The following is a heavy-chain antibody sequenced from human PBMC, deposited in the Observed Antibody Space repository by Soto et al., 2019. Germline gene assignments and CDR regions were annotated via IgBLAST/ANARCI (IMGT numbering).Heavy chain of an antibody. J-gene: IGHJ4*02. V-gene: IGHV3-21*01. CDR3: AREDSIIIPAVSDF. D-gene: IGHD2-2*01. CDR1: GFNFNNYG. CDR2: VSKSDYT. Sequence: GGSLRLSCEVSGFNFNNYGINWVRQAPGKGLEWVSSVSKSDYTYYSDSVKGRFTISRDNAKNSVSLQMNTLRAEDTAVYYCAREDSIIIPAVSDFWGQGTLVTVSS.